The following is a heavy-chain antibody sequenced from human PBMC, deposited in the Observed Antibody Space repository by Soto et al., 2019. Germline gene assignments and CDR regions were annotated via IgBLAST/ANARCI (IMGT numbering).Heavy chain of an antibody. Sequence: QVQLVESGGGVVQPGRSLRLSCAASGFTFSSYGMHWVRQAPGKGLEWVAVISYDGSNKYYADSVKGRFTIYRDNSKNSLYLQMNSMRAEDTAVYYCAKVFALYYDILTGPFDYWGQGTLVTVSS. CDR3: AKVFALYYDILTGPFDY. V-gene: IGHV3-30*18. CDR2: ISYDGSNK. D-gene: IGHD3-9*01. CDR1: GFTFSSYG. J-gene: IGHJ4*02.